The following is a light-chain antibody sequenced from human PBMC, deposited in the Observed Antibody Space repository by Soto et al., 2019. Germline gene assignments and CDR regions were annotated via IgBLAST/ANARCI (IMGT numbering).Light chain of an antibody. Sequence: EIVMTQSPATLSVSQGERVSLSCRASQSIYDKLAWYQQKPGQTPRLLIYDASTRATGISGSFSGSGSGTEFTLTISSLQSEDFAVYYCQQYNRWPLTFGGGTKVDI. V-gene: IGKV3-15*01. CDR2: DAS. CDR3: QQYNRWPLT. CDR1: QSIYDK. J-gene: IGKJ4*01.